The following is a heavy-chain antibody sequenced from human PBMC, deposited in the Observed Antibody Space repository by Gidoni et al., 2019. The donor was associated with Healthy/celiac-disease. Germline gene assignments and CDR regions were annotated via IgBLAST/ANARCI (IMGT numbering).Heavy chain of an antibody. J-gene: IGHJ3*02. CDR2: ISYDGSNK. D-gene: IGHD4-17*01. CDR3: ARDTAEDAFDI. CDR1: GFTFSSYA. V-gene: IGHV3-30-3*01. Sequence: QVQLVESGGGVVQPGRSLRLSCAASGFTFSSYAMHWVRQAPGKGLEWVAVISYDGSNKYYADSVKGRFTISRDNSKNTLYLQMNSLRAEDTAVYYCARDTAEDAFDIWGQGTKVTVSS.